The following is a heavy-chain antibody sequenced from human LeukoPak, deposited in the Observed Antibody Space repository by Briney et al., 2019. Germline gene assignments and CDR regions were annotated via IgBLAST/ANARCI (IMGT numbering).Heavy chain of an antibody. Sequence: GGSLRLSCAASGFTFSSYIMNWVRQAPGKGLEWVSCISSISSHIYYADSVKGRFTISRDNAKNSLYLQMNSLRAEDTAVYHCARGDPGYSYGYWGQGTLVTVSS. CDR3: ARGDPGYSYGY. CDR2: ISSISSHI. CDR1: GFTFSSYI. J-gene: IGHJ4*02. V-gene: IGHV3-21*01. D-gene: IGHD5-18*01.